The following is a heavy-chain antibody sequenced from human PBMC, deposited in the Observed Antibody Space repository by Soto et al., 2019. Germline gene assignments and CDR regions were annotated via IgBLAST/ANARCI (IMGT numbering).Heavy chain of an antibody. D-gene: IGHD3-16*01. CDR3: ARDHGGGITFE. CDR2: ISAYNGNT. V-gene: IGHV1-18*01. CDR1: GYTFTSYA. J-gene: IGHJ4*02. Sequence: QVQLVQSGAEVKKPGASVKVSCKTSGYTFTSYAISWVRQAPGQGLEWMGWISAYNGNTKYAQKLQGRVTMTTDTATSTAYMDLRSLRADDTAVYYCARDHGGGITFEWGQGTQVTLSS.